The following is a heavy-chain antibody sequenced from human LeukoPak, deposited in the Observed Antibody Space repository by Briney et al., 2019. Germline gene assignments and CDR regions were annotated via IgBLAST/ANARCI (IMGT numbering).Heavy chain of an antibody. CDR2: IYYSGST. CDR3: ARLQWLVLFDY. J-gene: IGHJ4*02. D-gene: IGHD6-19*01. V-gene: IGHV4-61*08. Sequence: SETLSLTCTVSGGSISSGGYYWSWIRQPPGKGLEWIGYIYYSGSTNYNPSLKSRVTISVDTSKNQFSLKLSSVTAADTAVYYCARLQWLVLFDYWGQGTLVTVSS. CDR1: GGSISSGGYY.